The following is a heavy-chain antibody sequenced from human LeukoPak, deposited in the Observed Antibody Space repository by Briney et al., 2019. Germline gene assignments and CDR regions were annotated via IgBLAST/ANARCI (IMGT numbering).Heavy chain of an antibody. D-gene: IGHD1-26*01. J-gene: IGHJ6*03. Sequence: GGSLRLSCAASGFTFSSFNMNWVRQAPGKAMEWVSSITSSGTHIFYADSVRGRFTISRDNAKNSLYLQMDSLGPDDTAVYYCARDPYSGNYGNDYYYYMDVWGKGTTVTVSS. CDR2: ITSSGTHI. CDR1: GFTFSSFN. CDR3: ARDPYSGNYGNDYYYYMDV. V-gene: IGHV3-21*01.